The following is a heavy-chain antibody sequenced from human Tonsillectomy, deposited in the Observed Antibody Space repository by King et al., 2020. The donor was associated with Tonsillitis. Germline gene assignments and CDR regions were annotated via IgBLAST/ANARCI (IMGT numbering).Heavy chain of an antibody. CDR1: RFSFTRD. CDR3: VKDRSGSYTTSFDY. V-gene: IGHV3-30*02. D-gene: IGHD3-10*01. Sequence: QLVQSGGGVVQPGGSLRLSCTASRFSFTRDMHWVRQAPGKGLALVASLRSAGSTTYSRDSVKGRFTISRDNSKNTLYLQMNSLRAEDTALYHCVKDRSGSYTTSFDYWGQGTLVTGSS. J-gene: IGHJ4*02. CDR2: LRSAGSTT.